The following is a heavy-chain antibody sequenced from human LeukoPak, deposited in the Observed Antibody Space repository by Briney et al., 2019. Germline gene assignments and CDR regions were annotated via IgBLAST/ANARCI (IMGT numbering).Heavy chain of an antibody. CDR3: ARSTTGTIIDY. CDR1: GYTFTSYG. J-gene: IGHJ4*02. V-gene: IGHV1-18*01. CDR2: ISAYNGNT. Sequence: ASVKASCNASGYTFTSYGISWVRQAPGQGLEWMGWISAYNGNTNYARKLQGRVTMTTDTSTSTAYMELRSLRSDDTAVYYCARSTTGTIIDYWGQGTLVTVSS. D-gene: IGHD1-7*01.